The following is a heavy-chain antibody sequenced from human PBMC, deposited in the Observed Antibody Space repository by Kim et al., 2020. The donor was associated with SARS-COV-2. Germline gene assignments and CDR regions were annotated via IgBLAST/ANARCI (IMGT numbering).Heavy chain of an antibody. CDR2: ISWNSGSK. J-gene: IGHJ3*02. Sequence: GGSLRLSCAASGFTFGDYAMHWVRQAPGKGLEWVSGISWNSGSKGYADSVKGRFTISRDNAKNSLYLQMNSLRAEDTALYYCAKAYSNQLLSPYDAFDMWGQGTMVTVSS. D-gene: IGHD2-2*01. CDR3: AKAYSNQLLSPYDAFDM. V-gene: IGHV3-9*01. CDR1: GFTFGDYA.